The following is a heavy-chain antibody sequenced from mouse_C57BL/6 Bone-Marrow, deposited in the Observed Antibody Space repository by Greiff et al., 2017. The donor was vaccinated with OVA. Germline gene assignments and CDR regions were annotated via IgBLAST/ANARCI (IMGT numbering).Heavy chain of an antibody. Sequence: VQLQQSGAELVMPGASVKLSCKASGYTFTSYWMHWVKQRPGQGLEWIGEIDPSDSYTNYNQKFKGKSTLTVDKYSSTAYMQLSSLTSEDSAVYYCAREGWFAYWGQGTLVTVSA. V-gene: IGHV1-69*01. J-gene: IGHJ3*01. CDR3: AREGWFAY. CDR1: GYTFTSYW. CDR2: IDPSDSYT.